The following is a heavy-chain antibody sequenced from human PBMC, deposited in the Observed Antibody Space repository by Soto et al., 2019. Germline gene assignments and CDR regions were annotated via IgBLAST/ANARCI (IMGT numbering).Heavy chain of an antibody. J-gene: IGHJ6*02. CDR2: ISSSSSYK. V-gene: IGHV3-21*01. Sequence: PGGSLRLSCAASGFTFSSYSMNWVRQAPGKGLEWVSSISSSSSYKYYADSVKGRFTISRDNAKNSLYLQMNSLRAEDTAVYYCARDFLGPYYGMDVWGQGTTVTVSS. CDR1: GFTFSSYS. CDR3: ARDFLGPYYGMDV.